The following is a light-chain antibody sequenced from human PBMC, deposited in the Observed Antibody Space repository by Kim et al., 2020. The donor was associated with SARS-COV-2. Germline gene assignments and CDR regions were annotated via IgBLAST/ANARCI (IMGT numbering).Light chain of an antibody. CDR3: QQYGTSLRT. Sequence: IVLTQSPGTLSLSPGERATLSCRASQSVTSSYLAWYQQKPGQPPRLLIYGASNRATGIPDRFSGSGSGTDFTLTISRLESEDLAVYYCQQYGTSLRTFVQVTKVDI. CDR2: GAS. J-gene: IGKJ1*01. CDR1: QSVTSSY. V-gene: IGKV3-20*01.